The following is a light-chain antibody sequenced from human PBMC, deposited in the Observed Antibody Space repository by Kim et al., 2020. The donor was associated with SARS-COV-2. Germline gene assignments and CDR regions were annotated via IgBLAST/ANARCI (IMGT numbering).Light chain of an antibody. Sequence: GPTASVTCGGNSIGGYTVNWYRRSPGQAPVLVIDDDSNRPSGIPDRFSGSNSGNTATLTISRVEAGDEADYYCQVCGNTYDHPYYVFGTGTKVTVL. CDR1: SIGGYT. V-gene: IGLV3-21*02. J-gene: IGLJ1*01. CDR3: QVCGNTYDHPYYV. CDR2: DDS.